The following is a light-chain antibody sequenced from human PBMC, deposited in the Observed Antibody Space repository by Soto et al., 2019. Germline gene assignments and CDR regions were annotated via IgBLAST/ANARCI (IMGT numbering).Light chain of an antibody. CDR2: EVS. J-gene: IGLJ1*01. CDR1: SSDVGGYNY. CDR3: SSYTSSSTLYV. Sequence: QAVVTQPASVSGSSGQSITISCTGTSSDVGGYNYVSWYQQHPGKAPKLIIYEVSNRPSGVSNRFSGSKSGDTASLTISGLHAEYEADYYCSSYTSSSTLYVFGTGTKLTVL. V-gene: IGLV2-14*01.